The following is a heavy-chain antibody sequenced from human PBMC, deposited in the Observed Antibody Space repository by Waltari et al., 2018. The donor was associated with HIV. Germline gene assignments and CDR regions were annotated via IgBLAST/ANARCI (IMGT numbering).Heavy chain of an antibody. J-gene: IGHJ6*02. CDR1: GGSISSYY. D-gene: IGHD4-17*01. V-gene: IGHV4-4*07. Sequence: QVQLQESGPGLVKPSETLSLTCTVSGGSISSYYWSWIRQPAGKGLEWIGRIYTRGGTNYNSSLKGRVTMSVDTSKNQFSLKLSSVTAADTAVYYCARTLMTTVTNYYGMDVWGQGTTVTVSS. CDR3: ARTLMTTVTNYYGMDV. CDR2: IYTRGGT.